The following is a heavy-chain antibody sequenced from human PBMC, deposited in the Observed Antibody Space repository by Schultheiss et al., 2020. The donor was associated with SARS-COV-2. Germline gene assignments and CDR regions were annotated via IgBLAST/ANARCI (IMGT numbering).Heavy chain of an antibody. J-gene: IGHJ3*02. CDR2: ISGSGGST. D-gene: IGHD5-24*01. CDR1: GFTFSSYA. V-gene: IGHV3-23*01. CDR3: ARGGRRWLQRRTYTNAFDI. Sequence: GGSLRLSCAASGFTFSSYAMSWVRQAPGKGLEWVSAISGSGGSTYYADSVKGRFTISRDNSKNTLYLQMNSLRAEDTAVYYCARGGRRWLQRRTYTNAFDIWGQGTMVTVSS.